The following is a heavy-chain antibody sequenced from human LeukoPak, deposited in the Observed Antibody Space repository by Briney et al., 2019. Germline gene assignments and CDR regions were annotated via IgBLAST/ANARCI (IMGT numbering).Heavy chain of an antibody. CDR2: ISSSSSYI. V-gene: IGHV3-21*01. CDR3: ARDDQLLNDYYYYGVDV. Sequence: GGSLRLSCAASGFTFSSYSMNWVRQAPGKGLEWVSSISSSSSYIYYADSGKGRFTISRDNAKNSLYLQMNSLRAEDTAVYYCARDDQLLNDYYYYGVDVWGQGTTVTVSS. CDR1: GFTFSSYS. J-gene: IGHJ6*02. D-gene: IGHD2-2*01.